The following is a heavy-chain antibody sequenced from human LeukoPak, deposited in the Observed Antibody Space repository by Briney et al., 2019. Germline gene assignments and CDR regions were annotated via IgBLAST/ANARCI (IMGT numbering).Heavy chain of an antibody. D-gene: IGHD2-8*01. CDR2: IYHSGST. CDR1: GYSISSGYY. Sequence: PSETLSLTCAVSGYSISSGYYWGWIRQPPGKGLEWIGSIYHSGSTYYNPSLKSRVTISVDTSKNQFSLKLSSVTAADTAFYYCFLSKGLMVYANVDYWGQGTLVTVSS. V-gene: IGHV4-38-2*01. J-gene: IGHJ4*02. CDR3: FLSKGLMVYANVDY.